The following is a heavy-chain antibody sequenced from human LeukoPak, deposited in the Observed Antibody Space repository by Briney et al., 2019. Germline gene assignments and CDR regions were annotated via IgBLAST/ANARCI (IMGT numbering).Heavy chain of an antibody. CDR3: ARDHGSSWYSLGY. D-gene: IGHD6-13*01. Sequence: SQTLSLTCAISGDRVSSNSAAWSWIRQSPSRGLEWLGRTYYRSKWYNDYAVSVKSRITFNPDTSKNQFSLQLNSVTPEDTAVYYCARDHGSSWYSLGYWGQGTLVTVPS. CDR1: GDRVSSNSAA. CDR2: TYYRSKWYN. J-gene: IGHJ4*02. V-gene: IGHV6-1*01.